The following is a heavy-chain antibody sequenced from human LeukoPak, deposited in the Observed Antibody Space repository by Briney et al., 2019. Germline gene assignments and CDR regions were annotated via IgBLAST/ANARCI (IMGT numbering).Heavy chain of an antibody. Sequence: ASVKVSCKASGYTFTGYYMHWVRQAPGQGLEWMGWINPNSGNTGYAQKFQGRVTITRNTSISTAYMELSSLRSEDTAVYYCARVGYDILTLNNNWFDPWGQGTLVTVSS. CDR3: ARVGYDILTLNNNWFDP. CDR2: INPNSGNT. V-gene: IGHV1-8*03. D-gene: IGHD3-9*01. CDR1: GYTFTGYY. J-gene: IGHJ5*02.